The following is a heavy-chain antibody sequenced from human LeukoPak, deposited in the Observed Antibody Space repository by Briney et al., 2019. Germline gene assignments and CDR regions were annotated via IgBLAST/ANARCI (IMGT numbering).Heavy chain of an antibody. J-gene: IGHJ5*02. CDR2: IWSGRGDT. CDR1: GFTFSSYA. Sequence: GRSLRLSCAASGFTFSSYAMHWVRQAPGKGLEWVSVIWSGRGDTYYADSVKGRFTISRDISKNTLYLQINSLRADDTAMYYCARDVDTSGHYSRFDPWGQGTLVTVSS. V-gene: IGHV3-33*08. CDR3: ARDVDTSGHYSRFDP. D-gene: IGHD3-22*01.